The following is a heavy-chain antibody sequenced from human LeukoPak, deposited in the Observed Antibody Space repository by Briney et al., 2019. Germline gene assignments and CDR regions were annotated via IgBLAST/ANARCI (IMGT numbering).Heavy chain of an antibody. V-gene: IGHV3-48*01. J-gene: IGHJ6*03. D-gene: IGHD4-11*01. CDR3: ARGVPKTSYYYYYMDV. Sequence: GGSLRLSCAASGFTCSDYSMDWVRQAPGKGLEWVSYISSGFTINYADSVKGRFTISRDNAKNSLYLQMNSLRAEDTAVYYCARGVPKTSYYYYYMDVWGKGTTATVSS. CDR2: ISSGFTI. CDR1: GFTCSDYS.